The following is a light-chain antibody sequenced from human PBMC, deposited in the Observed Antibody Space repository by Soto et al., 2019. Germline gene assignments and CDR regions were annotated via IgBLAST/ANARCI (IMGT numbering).Light chain of an antibody. J-gene: IGKJ1*01. Sequence: DIQMTQSPSSLSASVGDRVTITCRASQSISSYLNWYQQKPGKAPNLLIYTASNLESGVPSRFSGSGSGTDFNLTITSLQPEDFATYFCQQSYSRPRTFGQRTKVEIE. CDR1: QSISSY. V-gene: IGKV1-39*01. CDR2: TAS. CDR3: QQSYSRPRT.